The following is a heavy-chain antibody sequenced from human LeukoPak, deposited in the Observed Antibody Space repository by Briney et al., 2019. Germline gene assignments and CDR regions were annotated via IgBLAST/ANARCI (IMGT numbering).Heavy chain of an antibody. D-gene: IGHD4-17*01. J-gene: IGHJ5*02. CDR3: ARHLTVTTKLNWFDR. CDR1: GGSFSGYY. V-gene: IGHV4-34*01. CDR2: INHSGST. Sequence: PSETLSLTCAVYGGSFSGYYWSWIRQPPGKGLEWIGEINHSGSTNYNPSLKSRVTISVDTSKNQFSLKLSSVTAADTAVYYCARHLTVTTKLNWFDRWGQGTLVTVSS.